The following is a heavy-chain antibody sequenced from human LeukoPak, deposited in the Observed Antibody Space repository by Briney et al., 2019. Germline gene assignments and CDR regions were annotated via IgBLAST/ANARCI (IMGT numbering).Heavy chain of an antibody. D-gene: IGHD3-16*02. J-gene: IGHJ4*02. CDR1: GGSINDYY. Sequence: TSETLSLTCTVSGGSINDYYWSWIRQPPGKGLEWIAFIFYSGSTKYNPSLKSRVTISVDTSKNQFSLKLSSVTAADTAVYYCARGLFMITFGGVIAEDYWGQGTLVTVSS. CDR2: IFYSGST. V-gene: IGHV4-59*12. CDR3: ARGLFMITFGGVIAEDY.